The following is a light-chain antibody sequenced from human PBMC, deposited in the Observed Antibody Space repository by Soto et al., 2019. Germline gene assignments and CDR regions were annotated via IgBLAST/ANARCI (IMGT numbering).Light chain of an antibody. CDR3: ATWDNMLSAVL. CDR1: SSNIGSNY. CDR2: DDN. J-gene: IGLJ2*01. V-gene: IGLV1-51*01. Sequence: QPVLTQPPSVSAAPGQKVTISCSGSSSNIGSNYVSWYQHLPGTAPKLLVFDDNKRPSRIPDRFAASKSGTSATLGIAGLQTGDEADYYCATWDNMLSAVLFGGGTKLTVL.